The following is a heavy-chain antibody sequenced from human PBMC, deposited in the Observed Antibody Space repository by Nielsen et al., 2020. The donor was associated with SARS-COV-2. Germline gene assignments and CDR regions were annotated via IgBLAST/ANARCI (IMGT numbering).Heavy chain of an antibody. V-gene: IGHV3-64D*09. CDR3: VKGAVDGSYSVDY. J-gene: IGHJ4*02. CDR2: ISSNGGST. Sequence: GESLKISCSASGFTFSSYAMHWVRQAPGKGLEYVSAISSNGGSTYYADSVKGRFTISRDNSKNTLYLQMSSLRAEDTAVYYCVKGAVDGSYSVDYWGQGTLVTVSS. CDR1: GFTFSSYA. D-gene: IGHD1-26*01.